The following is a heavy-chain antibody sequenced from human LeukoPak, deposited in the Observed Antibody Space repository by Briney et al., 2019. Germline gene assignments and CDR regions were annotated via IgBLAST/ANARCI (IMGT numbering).Heavy chain of an antibody. V-gene: IGHV3-15*07. CDR2: IRSSSDGGTI. CDR3: ATDFYDST. CDR1: GFTFSNAW. Sequence: GGSLRLSCATSGFTFSNAWMNWVSQAPGKGLEWVGRIRSSSDGGTIDYAAPVKGRFTLSRDDSKTTLYLQMNSLQTEDTAVYYCATDFYDSTWGQGTLVTVSS. J-gene: IGHJ5*02. D-gene: IGHD3-22*01.